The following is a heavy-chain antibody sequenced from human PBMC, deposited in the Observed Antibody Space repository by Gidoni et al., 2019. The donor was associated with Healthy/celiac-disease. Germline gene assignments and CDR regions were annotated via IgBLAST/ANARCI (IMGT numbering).Heavy chain of an antibody. Sequence: QVQLVESGGGVVQPGKSLRLSCPASGFTFSNHAMHWFRQAPGKGLAWVAVTSYHGGNKYYADSVKGRFTISIDNSKNTLYLQLNSLRTEDTAVYYCARDKSGSGNWYFDLWGRGTLVTVSS. CDR2: TSYHGGNK. D-gene: IGHD3-10*01. CDR3: ARDKSGSGNWYFDL. J-gene: IGHJ2*01. V-gene: IGHV3-30*04. CDR1: GFTFSNHA.